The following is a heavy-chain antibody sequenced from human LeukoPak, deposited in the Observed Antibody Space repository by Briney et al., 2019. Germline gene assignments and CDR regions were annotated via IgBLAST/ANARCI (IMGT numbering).Heavy chain of an antibody. V-gene: IGHV3-21*01. J-gene: IGHJ4*02. Sequence: GGSLRLSCAASGFTFSSYMMNWVRQAPGKGLEWVSSINSGSTYTYYTESVKGRFTVSRDNAKNSLFLQMNSLRVEDTAVYYCARELSQIVWGGLDYGGQGTLVSVSS. CDR2: INSGSTYT. CDR1: GFTFSSYM. D-gene: IGHD2-21*01. CDR3: ARELSQIVWGGLDY.